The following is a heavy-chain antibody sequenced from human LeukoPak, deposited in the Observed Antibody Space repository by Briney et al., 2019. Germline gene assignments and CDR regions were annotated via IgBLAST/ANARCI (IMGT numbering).Heavy chain of an antibody. D-gene: IGHD3-22*01. CDR3: ARGPPVWGLQYYYDRSGRLLGFDY. V-gene: IGHV4-34*01. CDR2: INHSGST. J-gene: IGHJ4*02. Sequence: PSETLSLTCAVYGGSYSGYYWSWIRQPPGKGLEWIGEINHSGSTNYNPSLKSRVTISVDTSKNQFSLKLSSVTAADTAVYYCARGPPVWGLQYYYDRSGRLLGFDYWGQGTLVTVSS. CDR1: GGSYSGYY.